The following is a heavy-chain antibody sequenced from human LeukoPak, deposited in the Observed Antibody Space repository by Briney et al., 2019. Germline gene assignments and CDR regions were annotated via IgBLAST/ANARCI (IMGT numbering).Heavy chain of an antibody. CDR1: GGSFSGYY. D-gene: IGHD6-19*01. Sequence: PSETLSLTCAVYGGSFSGYYWSWIRQPPGKGLEWIGEINHSGSTNYNPSLKSRVTISVDTSKNQFSPKLSSVTAADTAVYYCARGLLYSSGWSAGDYWGQGTLVTVSS. J-gene: IGHJ4*02. CDR3: ARGLLYSSGWSAGDY. V-gene: IGHV4-34*01. CDR2: INHSGST.